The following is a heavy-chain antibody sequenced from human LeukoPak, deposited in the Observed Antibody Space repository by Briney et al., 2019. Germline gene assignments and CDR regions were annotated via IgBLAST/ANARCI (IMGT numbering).Heavy chain of an antibody. D-gene: IGHD5-18*01. CDR2: ISNTGGST. CDR3: AREGYSYGKNWFDP. V-gene: IGHV3-23*01. Sequence: PGGSLRLSCAASGFTFSDHAMSWVRQAPGKGLEWVSAISNTGGSTYYADSVKGRFTISRDSSKYTLNLQLNSLTAEDTAVYYCAREGYSYGKNWFDPWGQGTLVTVSS. J-gene: IGHJ5*02. CDR1: GFTFSDHA.